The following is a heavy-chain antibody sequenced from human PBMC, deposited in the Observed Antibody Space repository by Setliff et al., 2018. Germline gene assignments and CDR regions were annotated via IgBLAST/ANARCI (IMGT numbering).Heavy chain of an antibody. CDR3: ARTFYYDDSGSNRLLYYFDY. J-gene: IGHJ4*02. CDR1: GFSLSTYGVS. D-gene: IGHD3-22*01. Sequence: SGPTLVNPTQTLTLTCTFSGFSLSTYGVSVGWIRQPPGKALEWLALIYWDDDKRYSPSLKSRVTITKDTSKNQVVLTMTGMDPVDAATYYCARTFYYDDSGSNRLLYYFDYWGQGALVTGS. V-gene: IGHV2-5*02. CDR2: IYWDDDK.